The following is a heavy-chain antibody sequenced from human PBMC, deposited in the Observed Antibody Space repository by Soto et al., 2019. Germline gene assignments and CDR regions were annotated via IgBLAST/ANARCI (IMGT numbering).Heavy chain of an antibody. CDR3: ATHNWNLDP. CDR2: MYYSGST. Sequence: PSETLSLTCTVSGGSIRSTTYYWGWIRQPPGKGLEWIGSMYYSGSTYYNPSLKGRVTISVDMSKNQFSLKLSSVTAADTAVYSCATHNWNLDPWGQGTLVTVSS. D-gene: IGHD1-7*01. J-gene: IGHJ1*01. V-gene: IGHV4-39*01. CDR1: GGSIRSTTYY.